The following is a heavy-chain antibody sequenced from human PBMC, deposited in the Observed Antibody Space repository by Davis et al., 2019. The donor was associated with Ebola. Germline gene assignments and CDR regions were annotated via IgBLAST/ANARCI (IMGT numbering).Heavy chain of an antibody. V-gene: IGHV3-64D*06. J-gene: IGHJ4*02. CDR2: ISTNGETT. CDR1: GFTFSSYA. CDR3: VKDRFTVVVVHGGFDY. Sequence: GGSLRLSCSASGFTFSSYAMHWVRQAPGKGLESVSRISTNGETTYYAESVKGRFTISRDNSKGTLYLQMRSLRTDDTAVYYCVKDRFTVVVVHGGFDYWGRGTRVTVSS. D-gene: IGHD2-15*01.